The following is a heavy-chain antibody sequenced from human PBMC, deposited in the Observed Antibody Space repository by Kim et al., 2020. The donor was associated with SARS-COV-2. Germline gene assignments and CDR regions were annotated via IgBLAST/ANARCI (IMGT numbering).Heavy chain of an antibody. J-gene: IGHJ4*02. Sequence: GGSLRLSCAASGFTFSSYAMSWVRQAPGKGLEWVSAISGSGGSTYYADSVKGRFTISRDNSKNTLYLQMNSLRAEDTAVYYCALTLPGDGVWFRAEYPGYFGYWGQGTLVTVSS. V-gene: IGHV3-23*01. CDR3: ALTLPGDGVWFRAEYPGYFGY. CDR1: GFTFSSYA. CDR2: ISGSGGST. D-gene: IGHD3-10*01.